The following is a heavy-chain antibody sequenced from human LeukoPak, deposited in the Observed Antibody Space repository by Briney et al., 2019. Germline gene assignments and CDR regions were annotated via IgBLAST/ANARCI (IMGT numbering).Heavy chain of an antibody. CDR1: GYTFNGSY. D-gene: IGHD6-19*01. CDR2: INPNSGGT. Sequence: ASVKVSCKASGYTFNGSYMHWVRQTPGQGLEWMGWINPNSGGTKYAQKFQGRVTLTKDTSINTAYMELSRLTSDDTAVYYCARASGWYSSGYWGQGTLVTVSS. J-gene: IGHJ4*02. CDR3: ARASGWYSSGY. V-gene: IGHV1-2*02.